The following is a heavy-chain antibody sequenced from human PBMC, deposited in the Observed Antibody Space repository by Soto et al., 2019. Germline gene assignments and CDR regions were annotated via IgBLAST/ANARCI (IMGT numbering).Heavy chain of an antibody. CDR1: GYTFTSYD. V-gene: IGHV1-8*01. D-gene: IGHD3-10*01. J-gene: IGHJ6*02. CDR2: MNPNSGNT. Sequence: ASVKVSCKASGYTFTSYDINWVRQATGQGLEWMGWMNPNSGNTGYAQKFQGRVTMTTDTSTSTAYMELRSLRSDDTAEYYCARGRLWFGELSSYYYYGMDVWGQGTTVTVSS. CDR3: ARGRLWFGELSSYYYYGMDV.